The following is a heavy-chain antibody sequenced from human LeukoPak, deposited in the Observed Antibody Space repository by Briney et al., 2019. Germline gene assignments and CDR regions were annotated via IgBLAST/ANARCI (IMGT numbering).Heavy chain of an antibody. CDR1: GFTFSDYY. CDR2: SRNKAKSYAR. J-gene: IGHJ6*03. CDR3: VRGCGSSSCDDNYYYYMDV. V-gene: IGHV3-72*01. D-gene: IGHD2-2*01. Sequence: GGSLRLSCAVSGFTFSDYYIDWVRQAPGKGLEWVSRSRNKAKSYAREYAASVKGRFTISREDSENSLYLQMNSLKIEDTAMYYCVRGCGSSSCDDNYYYYMDVWGKGTTVTVSS.